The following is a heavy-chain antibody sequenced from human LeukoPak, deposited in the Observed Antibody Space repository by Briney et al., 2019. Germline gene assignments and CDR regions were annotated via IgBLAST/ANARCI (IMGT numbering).Heavy chain of an antibody. V-gene: IGHV4-30-4*01. CDR2: IYYSGST. Sequence: PSETLSLTCTVSGGSISSGDYYWSWIRQPPGKGLEWIVYIYYSGSTYYNPSLKSRVTISVDTSKNQFSLKLSSVTAADTAVYYCARLSEAAAGYFDYWGQGTLVTVSS. CDR3: ARLSEAAAGYFDY. D-gene: IGHD6-13*01. CDR1: GGSISSGDYY. J-gene: IGHJ4*02.